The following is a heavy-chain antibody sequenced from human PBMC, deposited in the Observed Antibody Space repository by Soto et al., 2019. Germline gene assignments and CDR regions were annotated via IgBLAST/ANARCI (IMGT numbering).Heavy chain of an antibody. Sequence: EVQLVESGGGLVKPGGSLRLSCAASGFPFNNAWMHWVRQAPGRGLEWVGRIKSKSAGGTTDYGAPVEGRFTISRDDSKNTISLQMNSPKAEDTAVYYCTTAHGGKVWGLEYWGQGSLVIVSS. V-gene: IGHV3-15*07. CDR1: GFPFNNAW. D-gene: IGHD3-16*01. J-gene: IGHJ4*02. CDR3: TTAHGGKVWGLEY. CDR2: IKSKSAGGTT.